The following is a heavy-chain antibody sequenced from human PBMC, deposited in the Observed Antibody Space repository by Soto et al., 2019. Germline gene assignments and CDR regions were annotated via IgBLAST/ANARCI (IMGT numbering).Heavy chain of an antibody. D-gene: IGHD4-17*01. J-gene: IGHJ5*02. Sequence: KPSETLSLTCTVSGGSVSKYYWNWIRQPAGKGLEWIGRIHSTRSPNYNPSLKSRVTMSVDTSKNQFSLKLNLTSVTAADTAVYYCARSPAYGDYANLDTWGQGTLVTVSS. CDR3: ARSPAYGDYANLDT. CDR1: GGSVSKYY. CDR2: IHSTRSP. V-gene: IGHV4-4*07.